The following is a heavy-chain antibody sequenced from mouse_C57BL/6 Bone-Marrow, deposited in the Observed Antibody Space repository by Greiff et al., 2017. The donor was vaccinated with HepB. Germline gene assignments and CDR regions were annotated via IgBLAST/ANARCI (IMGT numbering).Heavy chain of an antibody. D-gene: IGHD2-1*01. V-gene: IGHV1-82*01. CDR3: ARSLYGINAY. CDR1: GYAFSSSW. J-gene: IGHJ3*01. Sequence: QVQLQQSGPELVKPGASVKISCKASGYAFSSSWMNWVKQRPGKGLEWIGRFYPGDGDTNYNGKFKGKATLTADKSSSTAYMQLSSLTSDDSAVYFCARSLYGINAYGGQGTLVTVSA. CDR2: FYPGDGDT.